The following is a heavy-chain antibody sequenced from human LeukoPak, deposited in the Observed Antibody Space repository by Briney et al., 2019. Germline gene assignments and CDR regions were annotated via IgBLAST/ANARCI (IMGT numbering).Heavy chain of an antibody. J-gene: IGHJ4*02. Sequence: PSETLSLTCAVYGGSFSGYYWSWIRQPPGKGLEWIGEINHSGSTNYNPSLKSRVTISVDTSKNQFSLKLRSVTAADTAVYYCARGRHYYGSGSYSGSPDYWGQGTLVTVSS. CDR3: ARGRHYYGSGSYSGSPDY. D-gene: IGHD3-10*01. V-gene: IGHV4-34*01. CDR2: INHSGST. CDR1: GGSFSGYY.